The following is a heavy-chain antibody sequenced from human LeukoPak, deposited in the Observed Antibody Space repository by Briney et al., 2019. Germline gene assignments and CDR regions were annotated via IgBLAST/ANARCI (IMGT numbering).Heavy chain of an antibody. Sequence: GGSLRLSCAASGFTFSSYAMSWVRQAPGKGLEGVSAISGSGGSTYYADSVKGRFTISRDNSKNTLYLQMNSLRAEDTAVYYCAKDTGYSGYDPGDYWGQGTLVTVSS. J-gene: IGHJ4*02. V-gene: IGHV3-23*01. CDR2: ISGSGGST. D-gene: IGHD5-12*01. CDR1: GFTFSSYA. CDR3: AKDTGYSGYDPGDY.